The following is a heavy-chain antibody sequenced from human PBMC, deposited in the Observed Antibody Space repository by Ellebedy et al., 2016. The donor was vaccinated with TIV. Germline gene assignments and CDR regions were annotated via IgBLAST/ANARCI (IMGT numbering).Heavy chain of an antibody. CDR2: ISAYNGNT. CDR3: ARDSEEAVQDY. CDR1: GYTFTSYG. Sequence: ASVKVSXKASGYTFTSYGISWVRQAPGQGLEWMGWISAYNGNTNYAQKLQGRVTMTTDTSTSTAYMELRSPRSDDTAVYCCARDSEEAVQDYWGQGTLVTVSS. V-gene: IGHV1-18*01. D-gene: IGHD3-10*01. J-gene: IGHJ4*02.